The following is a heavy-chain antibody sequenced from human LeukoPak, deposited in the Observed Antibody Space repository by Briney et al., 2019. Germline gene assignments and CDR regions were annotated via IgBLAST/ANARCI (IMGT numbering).Heavy chain of an antibody. J-gene: IGHJ2*01. D-gene: IGHD6-19*01. CDR3: ARVHSSGWYDDWYFDL. CDR1: GGSISSYY. CDR2: IYYSGST. V-gene: IGHV4-59*01. Sequence: SETLSLTCTVSGGSISSYYWSWIRQPPGKGLEWIGYIYYSGSTNYNPSLKSRVTISVDTSKNQFSLKLISVTAADTAVYYCARVHSSGWYDDWYFDLWGRGTLVTVSS.